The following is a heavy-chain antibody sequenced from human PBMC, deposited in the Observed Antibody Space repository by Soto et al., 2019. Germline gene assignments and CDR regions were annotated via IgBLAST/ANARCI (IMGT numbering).Heavy chain of an antibody. CDR2: INTGNGNT. J-gene: IGHJ4*02. CDR1: GYTFTSYA. V-gene: IGHV1-3*04. D-gene: IGHD2-15*01. Sequence: QVQLVQSGAEVKKPGASVKVSCKASGYTFTSYAMHWVRQAPGQRLEWMGWINTGNGNTKYSQKFQGRVTITRDTAASTAYMELSSLRSEDTAVYFCARDLGGWPDYWGQGTLVTVSS. CDR3: ARDLGGWPDY.